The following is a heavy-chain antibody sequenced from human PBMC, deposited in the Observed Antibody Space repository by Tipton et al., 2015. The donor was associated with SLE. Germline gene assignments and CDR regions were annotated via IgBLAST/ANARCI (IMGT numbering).Heavy chain of an antibody. CDR3: AAFYGSGSYSNY. Sequence: SLRLSCAASGFTFSSYGMHWVRQAPGKGLEWVAVIWYDGSNKYYADSAKGRFTISRDNSKNTLYLQMNSLRAEDTAVYYCAAFYGSGSYSNYWGQGTLVTVSS. J-gene: IGHJ4*02. D-gene: IGHD3-10*01. CDR2: IWYDGSNK. CDR1: GFTFSSYG. V-gene: IGHV3-33*01.